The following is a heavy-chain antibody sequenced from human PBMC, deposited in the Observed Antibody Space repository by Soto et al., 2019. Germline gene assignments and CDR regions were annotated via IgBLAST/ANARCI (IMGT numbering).Heavy chain of an antibody. CDR1: GFTFSTYW. J-gene: IGHJ6*02. CDR3: AREWGAPGRGSAVGYYYHFGMDV. Sequence: EVQLVESGGGLVQPGGSLRLSCAASGFTFSTYWMNWVRQAPGKGLQWVSNIKEDGSEEYYVDSVKGRFTISRDNAKNSLYLDMNRLRGEDTAVYYCAREWGAPGRGSAVGYYYHFGMDVWGQGTTVTVPS. V-gene: IGHV3-7*05. D-gene: IGHD2-2*01. CDR2: IKEDGSEE.